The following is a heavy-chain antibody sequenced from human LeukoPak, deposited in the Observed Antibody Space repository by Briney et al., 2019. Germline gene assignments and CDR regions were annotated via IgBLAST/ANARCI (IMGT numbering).Heavy chain of an antibody. CDR1: GFTFSSYD. Sequence: GSLRLSCAASGFTFSSYDIHWVRQATGKGLEWVSGIGTAGEIYYPGSVKGRFTISRENAKNSLYLQMNSLRAGDTAVYYCARERGVSHPFDYWGQGTLVTVSS. D-gene: IGHD2-21*01. CDR3: ARERGVSHPFDY. V-gene: IGHV3-13*01. CDR2: IGTAGEI. J-gene: IGHJ4*02.